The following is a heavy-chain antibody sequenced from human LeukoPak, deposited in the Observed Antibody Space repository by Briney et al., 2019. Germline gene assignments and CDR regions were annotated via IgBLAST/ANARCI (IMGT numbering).Heavy chain of an antibody. Sequence: SETLSLTCAVYGGSFSGYYWSWIRQPPGKGLEWIGYIYYSGSTNYNPSLKSRVTISVDTSKNQFSLKLSSVTAADTAVYYCARVPYYYYYMDVWGKGTTVTISS. V-gene: IGHV4-59*01. CDR3: ARVPYYYYYMDV. CDR2: IYYSGST. CDR1: GGSFSGYY. J-gene: IGHJ6*03.